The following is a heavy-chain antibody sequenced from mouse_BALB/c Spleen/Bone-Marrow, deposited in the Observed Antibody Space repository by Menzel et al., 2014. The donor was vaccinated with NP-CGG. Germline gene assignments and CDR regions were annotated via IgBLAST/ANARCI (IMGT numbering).Heavy chain of an antibody. CDR1: GFTFTDYY. CDR2: IRNKANGYTT. D-gene: IGHD1-2*01. Sequence: EVMLAESGGGLVQPGGSLRLSCATSGFTFTDYYMNWVRQPPGKALEWLVFIRNKANGYTTEYSASVKGRFTISRDNSQSILYLQMNSLRAEDSATYYCARDIGRLLFDFWGQGTTLTVSS. J-gene: IGHJ2*01. V-gene: IGHV7-3*02. CDR3: ARDIGRLLFDF.